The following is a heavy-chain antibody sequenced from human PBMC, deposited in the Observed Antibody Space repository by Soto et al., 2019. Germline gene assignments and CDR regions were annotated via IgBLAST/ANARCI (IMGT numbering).Heavy chain of an antibody. Sequence: QVQLVQSGAEVKKPGSSVKVSCKTSGVSFNNNGIGWVRQAPGHGLEWMGGVSPPFRTSNYARTFQGRIPITADASTGTVNMELSSLTSEDTAQYYCARVLYYGSGSYSPYGVDVWGQGTTVTVSS. D-gene: IGHD3-10*01. V-gene: IGHV1-69*01. CDR3: ARVLYYGSGSYSPYGVDV. J-gene: IGHJ6*02. CDR2: VSPPFRTS. CDR1: GVSFNNNG.